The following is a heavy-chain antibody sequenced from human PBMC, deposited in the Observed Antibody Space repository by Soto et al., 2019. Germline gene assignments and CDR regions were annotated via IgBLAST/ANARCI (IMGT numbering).Heavy chain of an antibody. D-gene: IGHD1-1*01. CDR3: AKAPRLWQLGEPFDY. V-gene: IGHV3-30*18. J-gene: IGHJ4*02. Sequence: GGSVRLSCAASGFTFSSYGMHWARQAPGKGLEWVAVISYDGSNKYYADSVKGRFTISRDNSKNTLYLQMNSLRAEDTAVYYCAKAPRLWQLGEPFDYWGQGTLVTVSS. CDR2: ISYDGSNK. CDR1: GFTFSSYG.